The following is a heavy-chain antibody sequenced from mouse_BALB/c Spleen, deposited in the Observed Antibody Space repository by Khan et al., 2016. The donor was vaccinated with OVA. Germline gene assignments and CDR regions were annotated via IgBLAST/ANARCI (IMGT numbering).Heavy chain of an antibody. D-gene: IGHD2-12*01. J-gene: IGHJ4*01. CDR2: IYTFTGEP. CDR3: ARPPYFSYSLDH. V-gene: IGHV9-3-1*01. Sequence: QIQLVQSGPEMKKPGETVKISCKASGYTFTNYGMNWVKQSPGKALKWMGWIYTFTGEPTYADDFKGRFAFSLETSASTAYLQINNLKNEDTATYFCARPPYFSYSLDHWGQGTSVTVSS. CDR1: GYTFTNYG.